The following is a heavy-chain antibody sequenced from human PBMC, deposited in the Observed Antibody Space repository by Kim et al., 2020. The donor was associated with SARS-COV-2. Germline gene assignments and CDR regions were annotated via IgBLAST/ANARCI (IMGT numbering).Heavy chain of an antibody. CDR3: ARRRYSSSTGYYYGMDV. CDR2: IDPSDSYT. CDR1: GYSFTSYW. V-gene: IGHV5-10-1*01. D-gene: IGHD6-6*01. Sequence: GESLKISCKGSGYSFTSYWISWVRQMPGKGLEWMGRIDPSDSYTNYSPSFQGHVTISADKSISTAYLQWSSLKASDTAMYYCARRRYSSSTGYYYGMDVWGQGTTVTVSS. J-gene: IGHJ6*02.